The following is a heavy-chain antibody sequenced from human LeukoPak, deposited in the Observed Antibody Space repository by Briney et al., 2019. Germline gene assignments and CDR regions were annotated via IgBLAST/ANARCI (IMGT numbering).Heavy chain of an antibody. CDR2: IYTSGST. D-gene: IGHD5-12*01. Sequence: SETLSLTCTVSGGSISSYYWSWIRQPAGKGLEWIGRIYTSGSTNYNPSLKSRVTMSVDTSKNQFSLKLSSATAADTAVYYCARGVFELGGYVHAFDIWGQGTMVTVSS. CDR1: GGSISSYY. J-gene: IGHJ3*02. V-gene: IGHV4-4*07. CDR3: ARGVFELGGYVHAFDI.